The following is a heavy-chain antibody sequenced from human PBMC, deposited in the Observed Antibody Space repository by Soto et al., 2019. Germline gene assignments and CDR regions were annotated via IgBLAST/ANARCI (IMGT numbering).Heavy chain of an antibody. CDR3: AKEDTSSGSLDY. Sequence: GRSLRLSCAASGFPFGENAMSWVRQAPGKGLEWVSGISDSGATTYYADSVRGRFTISRDNSKNTLYLQMKSLRAEDSASYYCAKEDTSSGSLDYWGQGALVTVSS. J-gene: IGHJ4*02. V-gene: IGHV3-23*01. CDR1: GFPFGENA. CDR2: ISDSGATT. D-gene: IGHD6-19*01.